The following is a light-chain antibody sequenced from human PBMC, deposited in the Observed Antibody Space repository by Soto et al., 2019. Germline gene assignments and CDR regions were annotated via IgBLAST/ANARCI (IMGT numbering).Light chain of an antibody. J-gene: IGKJ1*01. CDR3: QQYGSSPTWT. CDR1: QSVSSSY. CDR2: GAS. Sequence: IVLTQSPGTMPLSPGERATLSCRAIQSVSSSYLAWYQQKPGQAPRLLIYGASSRATGIPDRFSGSGSGTDFTLTISRLEPEDFAVYYCQQYGSSPTWTFGQGTKVDIK. V-gene: IGKV3-20*01.